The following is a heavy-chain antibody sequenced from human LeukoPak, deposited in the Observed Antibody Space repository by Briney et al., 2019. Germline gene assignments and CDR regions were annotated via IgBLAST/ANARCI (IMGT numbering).Heavy chain of an antibody. CDR1: GFTFSSYA. J-gene: IGHJ4*02. CDR3: ARSAYGDNFDY. D-gene: IGHD4-17*01. CDR2: ISYDGSNK. Sequence: GGSLRLSCAASGFTFSSYAMHWVRQAPGKGLEWVAVISYDGSNKYYADSVKGRFTISRDNSKSTLYLQMNSLRAEDTAVHYCARSAYGDNFDYWGQGTLVTVSS. V-gene: IGHV3-30-3*01.